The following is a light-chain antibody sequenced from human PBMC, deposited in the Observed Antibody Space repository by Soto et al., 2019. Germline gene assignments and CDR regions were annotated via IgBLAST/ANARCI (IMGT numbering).Light chain of an antibody. CDR1: QSVSSGY. J-gene: IGKJ1*01. CDR2: GAS. V-gene: IGKV3-20*01. Sequence: EIVLTQSPGTLSLSPGERATLSCRASQSVSSGYLAWYQQKPGQAPRLLIYGASSRATGIPDRFSGSGSGTTVTLTVISMEAQDFGAEYCQHYGRSPWTFGQGTKVEIK. CDR3: QHYGRSPWT.